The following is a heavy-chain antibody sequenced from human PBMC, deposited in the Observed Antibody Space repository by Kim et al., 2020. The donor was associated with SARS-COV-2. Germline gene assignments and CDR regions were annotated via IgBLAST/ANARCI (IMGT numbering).Heavy chain of an antibody. J-gene: IGHJ4*02. CDR3: ARGFYDILTGYYGDY. CDR2: ISYDGSNK. CDR1: GFTFSSYA. V-gene: IGHV3-30*04. D-gene: IGHD3-9*01. Sequence: GGSLRLSCAASGFTFSSYAMHWVRQAPGKGLEWVAVISYDGSNKYYADSVKGRFTISRDNSKNTLYLQMNSLRAEDTAVYYCARGFYDILTGYYGDYWGQGTLVTVSS.